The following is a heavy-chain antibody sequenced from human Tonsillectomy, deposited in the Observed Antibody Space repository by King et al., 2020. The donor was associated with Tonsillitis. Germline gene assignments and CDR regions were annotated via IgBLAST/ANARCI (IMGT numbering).Heavy chain of an antibody. CDR2: ISSSSTYI. J-gene: IGHJ4*02. CDR3: ARDGASDILTGDYPYYFDY. CDR1: EFTFNDYT. D-gene: IGHD3-9*01. Sequence: VQLVESGGGLVKPGGSLRLSCAASEFTFNDYTMNWVRQAPGKGLEWVSSISSSSTYIYYADSVRGRFTISRDNAKNSLYLQMNSLRAEDTAVYYCARDGASDILTGDYPYYFDYWGQGTLVTVSS. V-gene: IGHV3-21*01.